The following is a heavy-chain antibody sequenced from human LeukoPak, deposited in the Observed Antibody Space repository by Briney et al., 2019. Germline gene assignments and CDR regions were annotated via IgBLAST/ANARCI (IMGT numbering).Heavy chain of an antibody. CDR1: GGSMSRYY. V-gene: IGHV4-59*01. J-gene: IGHJ4*02. D-gene: IGHD3-3*02. CDR2: MYYSGST. Sequence: SETLSLTCTVSGGSMSRYYWSWIRQPPGKGLEWSGYMYYSGSTKYNPSLKSRVTISVDTSKNQFSLNLSSVTAADTAVYYCAGSSTGSYFDYWGQGTLVTVSS. CDR3: AGSSTGSYFDY.